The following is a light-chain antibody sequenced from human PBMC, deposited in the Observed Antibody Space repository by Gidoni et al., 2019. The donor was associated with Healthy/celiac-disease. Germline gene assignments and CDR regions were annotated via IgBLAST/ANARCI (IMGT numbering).Light chain of an antibody. V-gene: IGKV3D-20*01. CDR2: DAS. Sequence: EIVLTKSPATLSLSPGERATLSCGASQSVSSSYLAWYQQKPGLAPRLLLYDASSRATGIPDRFSGSWSGTDFTLTISRLEPEDFAVYSCQPYGSSPWTFGQGTKVEIK. CDR1: QSVSSSY. J-gene: IGKJ1*01. CDR3: QPYGSSPWT.